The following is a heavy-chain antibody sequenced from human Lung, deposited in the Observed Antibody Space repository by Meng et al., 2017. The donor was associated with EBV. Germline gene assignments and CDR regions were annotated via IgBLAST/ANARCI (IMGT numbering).Heavy chain of an antibody. J-gene: IGHJ4*02. D-gene: IGHD2-2*01. CDR2: ISAYNGNT. Sequence: QVQLVQAGAEVKKPGASVEVSWEASGFIFTSYAISWVRQAPGQGLQYMGWISAYNGNTNYAQELQGRVTMTTDTSTSTAYMELRSLRFDDTAVYYCARFYCSSTSCPHVLFDYWGQGTLVTVSS. CDR1: GFIFTSYA. CDR3: ARFYCSSTSCPHVLFDY. V-gene: IGHV1-18*01.